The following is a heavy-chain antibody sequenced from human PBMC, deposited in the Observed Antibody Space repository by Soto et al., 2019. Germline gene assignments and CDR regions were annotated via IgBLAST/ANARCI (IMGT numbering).Heavy chain of an antibody. V-gene: IGHV4-34*01. Sequence: SETLSLTXAVYGGSFSGYYWSWIRQPPGKGLEWIGEINHSGSANYNPSLKSRVTISVDTSKNQFSLKLSSVTAADTAVYYCARLMAFDIWGQGTMVTVSS. J-gene: IGHJ3*02. CDR3: ARLMAFDI. CDR2: INHSGSA. CDR1: GGSFSGYY.